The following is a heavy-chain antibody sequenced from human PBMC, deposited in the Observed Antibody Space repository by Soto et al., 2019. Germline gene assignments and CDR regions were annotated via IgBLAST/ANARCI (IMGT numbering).Heavy chain of an antibody. CDR3: AKEATVKLTYYYYYGMDV. Sequence: PGGSLRLSCTGSGFPFDDFAINWVRQAPGKGLEWVSAISGSGGSTYYADSVKGRFTISRDNSKNTLYLQMNSLRAEDTAVYYCAKEATVKLTYYYYYGMDVWGQGTTVTVSS. V-gene: IGHV3-23*01. CDR2: ISGSGGST. D-gene: IGHD4-17*01. J-gene: IGHJ6*02. CDR1: GFPFDDFA.